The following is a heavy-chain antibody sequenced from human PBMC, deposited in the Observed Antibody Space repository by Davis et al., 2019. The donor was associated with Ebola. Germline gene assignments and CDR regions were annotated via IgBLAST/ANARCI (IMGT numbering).Heavy chain of an antibody. CDR1: GGTFSSYA. Sequence: ASVKVSCKASGGTFSSYAISWVRQAPGQGLEWMGWMNPNSGNTGYAQKFQGRVTMTRNTSISTAYMELSSLRSEDTAVYYCARGTTIQLYYYYGMDVWGQGTTVTVSS. CDR3: ARGTTIQLYYYYGMDV. J-gene: IGHJ6*02. D-gene: IGHD1-14*01. CDR2: MNPNSGNT. V-gene: IGHV1-8*02.